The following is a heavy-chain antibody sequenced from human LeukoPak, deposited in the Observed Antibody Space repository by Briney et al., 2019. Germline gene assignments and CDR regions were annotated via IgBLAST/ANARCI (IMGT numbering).Heavy chain of an antibody. CDR1: GFTFSSYA. CDR3: ARDSRQQLPH. CDR2: ISSSSSTI. Sequence: GGSLRLSCAASGFTFSSYAMNWVRRAPGKGLEWVSYISSSSSTIYYADSVKGRFTISRDNAKNSLYLQMNSLRAEDSAVYYCARDSRQQLPHWGQGTLVTVSS. V-gene: IGHV3-48*01. J-gene: IGHJ4*02. D-gene: IGHD6-13*01.